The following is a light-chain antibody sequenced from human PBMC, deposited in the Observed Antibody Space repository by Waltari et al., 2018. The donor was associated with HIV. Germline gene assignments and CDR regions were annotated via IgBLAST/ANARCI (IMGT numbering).Light chain of an antibody. CDR1: QSISSW. J-gene: IGKJ1*01. CDR2: TAS. CDR3: QQYSTYPA. Sequence: DIQMTQSPSTLSASVGDRVTITCRASQSISSWLAWYQQKPGKAPKLLIYTASSLDSGVPSRFGGSGSGTEFTLTISSLQPDDFATYYCQQYSTYPAFGQGTKVEIK. V-gene: IGKV1-5*03.